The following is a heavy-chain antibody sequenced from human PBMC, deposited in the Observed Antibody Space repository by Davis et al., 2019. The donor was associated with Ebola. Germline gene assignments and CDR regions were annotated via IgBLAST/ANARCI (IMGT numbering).Heavy chain of an antibody. J-gene: IGHJ6*02. CDR1: GGSISSYY. D-gene: IGHD1-14*01. V-gene: IGHV4-59*12. Sequence: SEPLSLTCTVSGGSISSYYWRWIRQPPGKGLEWIGYIYYSGSTNYNPSLKSRVTISVDTSKNQFSLKLSSVTAADTAVYYCARENQGSYYYYGMDVWGQGTTVTVSS. CDR2: IYYSGST. CDR3: ARENQGSYYYYGMDV.